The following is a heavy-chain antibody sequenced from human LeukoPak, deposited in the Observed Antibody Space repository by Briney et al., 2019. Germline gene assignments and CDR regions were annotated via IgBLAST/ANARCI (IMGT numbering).Heavy chain of an antibody. CDR1: GGSFSGYY. Sequence: PSETLSLTCAVYGGSFSGYYWSWIRQPPGKGLEWIGEINHSGSTNYNPSLKSRVTISVDTSKNQFSLKLSSVTAADTAVYYCARGVRDYYSNYGVGPWGQGTLVTVSS. J-gene: IGHJ5*02. D-gene: IGHD4-11*01. CDR2: INHSGST. CDR3: ARGVRDYYSNYGVGP. V-gene: IGHV4-34*01.